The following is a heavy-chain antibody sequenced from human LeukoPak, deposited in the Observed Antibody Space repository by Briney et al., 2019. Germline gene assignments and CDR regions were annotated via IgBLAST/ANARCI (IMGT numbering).Heavy chain of an antibody. J-gene: IGHJ3*02. D-gene: IGHD6-13*01. Sequence: ASVKVSCKASGYTFTSYDINWVRQTTGQGLEWMGWMNPNSGNTGYAQKFQGRVTMTRNTSISTAYMELSSLRSEDTAVYYCAREDVDGEPQLGAFDIWGQGTMVNVSS. CDR2: MNPNSGNT. V-gene: IGHV1-8*01. CDR3: AREDVDGEPQLGAFDI. CDR1: GYTFTSYD.